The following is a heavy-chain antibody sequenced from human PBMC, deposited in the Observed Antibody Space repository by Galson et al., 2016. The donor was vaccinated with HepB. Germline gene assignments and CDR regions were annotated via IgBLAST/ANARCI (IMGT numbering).Heavy chain of an antibody. V-gene: IGHV3-21*06. J-gene: IGHJ4*02. CDR1: GFTFSNYS. CDR3: AREGGYCSGGSCRFFDY. CDR2: ISSSSYI. D-gene: IGHD2-15*01. Sequence: SLRLSCAASGFTFSNYSVNWVRQAPGKGLEWVSSISSSSYIYYADSVKGRFTISRDNAKNSLYLQMNSLIGEDTAVHYCAREGGYCSGGSCRFFDYWGQGTLVTVSS.